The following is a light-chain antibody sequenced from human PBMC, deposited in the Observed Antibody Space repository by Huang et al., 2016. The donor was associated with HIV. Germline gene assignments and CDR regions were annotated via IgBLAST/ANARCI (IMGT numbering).Light chain of an antibody. V-gene: IGKV3-20*01. CDR2: DAS. CDR1: QSLDKGF. J-gene: IGKJ1*01. CDR3: HHYGATQWA. Sequence: ELVLTQSPGTLSSSPGGAAVISCRASQSLDKGFLAWYRQKPVQAPELLIFDASKRPSEIPDRFVGRGSGADFSLTINGLDPEDFAFYFCHHYGATQWAFGRGTRVEMK.